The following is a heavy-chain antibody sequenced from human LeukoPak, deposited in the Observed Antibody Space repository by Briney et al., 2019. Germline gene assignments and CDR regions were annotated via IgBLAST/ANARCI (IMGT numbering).Heavy chain of an antibody. CDR3: AATSIRMVQRIIYYGKDV. D-gene: IGHD3-10*01. J-gene: IGHJ6*02. V-gene: IGHV1-58*01. CDR1: GFTNSNSS. Sequence: GASVKVSCKASGFTNSNSSVQWVRQDRGQRPEWIGWIVVGTGKTNYAQRLQERVTITRDMSTGTVDMELSSLRSEDTAVYYCAATSIRMVQRIIYYGKDVWGQGTTVTVSS. CDR2: IVVGTGKT.